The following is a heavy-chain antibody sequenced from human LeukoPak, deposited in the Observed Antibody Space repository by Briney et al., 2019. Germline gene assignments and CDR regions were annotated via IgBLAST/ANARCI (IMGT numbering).Heavy chain of an antibody. CDR3: ARVRLVGYDILTGYYSFDY. V-gene: IGHV4-59*01. Sequence: PSETLSLTCTVSGSSISTYSWSWIRQPPGKGLEWIGYIYYSGKTNYNPSLKSRVTISVDTSKNQFSLKLSSVTAADTAVYYCARVRLVGYDILTGYYSFDYWGQGTLVTVSS. CDR1: GSSISTYS. J-gene: IGHJ4*02. CDR2: IYYSGKT. D-gene: IGHD3-9*01.